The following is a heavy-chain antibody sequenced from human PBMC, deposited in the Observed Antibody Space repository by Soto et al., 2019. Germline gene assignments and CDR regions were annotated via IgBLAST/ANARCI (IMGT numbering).Heavy chain of an antibody. J-gene: IGHJ4*02. CDR1: GGSFSGYY. V-gene: IGHV4-34*01. D-gene: IGHD3-10*01. Sequence: QVQLQQWGAGLLKPSETLSLTCAVYGGSFSGYYWSWIRQPPGKGLEWIGEINHGGSTNYNPSLKSRVNILVDTSKNQFSLKLSSVTAADTAVYYCARGLWFGELFPAYWGQGTLVTVSS. CDR3: ARGLWFGELFPAY. CDR2: INHGGST.